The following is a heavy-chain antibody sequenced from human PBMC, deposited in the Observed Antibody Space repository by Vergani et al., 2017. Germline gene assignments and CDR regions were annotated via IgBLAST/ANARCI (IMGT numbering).Heavy chain of an antibody. CDR2: VHTDGTA. Sequence: QVQLQESGPGLLKPSETLSLTCSVSGASISSYFWSWIRQPAGKGLEWLGRVHTDGTAYYNPSLRTRVRLSADSSQSQFSLKMTSLTAADTAVYFCARDQWDDDGPRGWFAPWGQGILVTVSS. CDR1: GASISSYF. D-gene: IGHD5-24*01. J-gene: IGHJ5*02. CDR3: ARDQWDDDGPRGWFAP. V-gene: IGHV4-4*07.